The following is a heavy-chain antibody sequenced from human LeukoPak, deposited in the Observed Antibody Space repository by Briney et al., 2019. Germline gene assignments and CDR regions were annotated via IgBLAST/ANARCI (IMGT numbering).Heavy chain of an antibody. CDR2: ISGSGGTT. D-gene: IGHD3-22*01. CDR1: GFTFSSHA. V-gene: IGHV3-23*01. CDR3: AKRTPYSSGSYYFDY. J-gene: IGHJ4*02. Sequence: SGGSLRLSCEVSGFTFSSHAMSWVRQAPGKGLECFSAISGSGGTTNYADSVKGRLTTSRDNSQNTLYPQMNSLRAEDTAVYYCAKRTPYSSGSYYFDYWGQGTLVTVSS.